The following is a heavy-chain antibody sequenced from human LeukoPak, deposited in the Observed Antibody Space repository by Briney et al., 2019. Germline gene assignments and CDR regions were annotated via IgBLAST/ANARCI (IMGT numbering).Heavy chain of an antibody. CDR1: GGSISSGGYY. CDR3: ARTYCGGDCYTLGKPFDY. CDR2: IYYSGST. D-gene: IGHD2-21*02. J-gene: IGHJ4*02. V-gene: IGHV4-31*03. Sequence: SETLSLTCTASGGSISSGGYYWSWIRQHPGKGLEWIGYIYYSGSTYYNPSLKSRVTISVDTSKKQFSLKLSSVTAADTAVYYCARTYCGGDCYTLGKPFDYWGQGTLVTVSS.